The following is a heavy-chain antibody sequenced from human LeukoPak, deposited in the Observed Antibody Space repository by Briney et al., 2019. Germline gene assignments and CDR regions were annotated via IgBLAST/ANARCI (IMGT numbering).Heavy chain of an antibody. V-gene: IGHV3-7*01. CDR3: ARVRRAKRQNRSYFYYYMDV. CDR2: IKQDGSEK. Sequence: GGSLRLSCAASGFTFSSYWMSWVRQAPGKGLEWVANIKQDGSEKYYVDSVKGRFTISRDNAKDSLYLQMNSLRAEDTAVYFCARVRRAKRQNRSYFYYYMDVWGKGTTVTVSS. J-gene: IGHJ6*03. CDR1: GFTFSSYW. D-gene: IGHD1-14*01.